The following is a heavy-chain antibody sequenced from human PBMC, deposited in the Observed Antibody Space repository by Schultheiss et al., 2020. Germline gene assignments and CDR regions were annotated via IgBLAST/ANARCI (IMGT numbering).Heavy chain of an antibody. J-gene: IGHJ4*02. CDR3: ARSSSSWDLDY. CDR1: GYTFISYA. V-gene: IGHV3-30*07. D-gene: IGHD6-13*01. CDR2: TSYDGSQT. Sequence: GESLKISCLGSGYTFISYAMHWVRQAPGKGLQWVAVTSYDGSQTYYADSVKGRFTISRDNSKTTLCLQMNSLRAEDTAVYYCARSSSSWDLDYWGQGTLVTVSS.